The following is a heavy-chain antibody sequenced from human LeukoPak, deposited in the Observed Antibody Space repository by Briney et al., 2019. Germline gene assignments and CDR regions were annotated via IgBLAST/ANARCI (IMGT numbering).Heavy chain of an antibody. J-gene: IGHJ4*02. CDR2: IIPIFGTA. CDR3: ARDYYYDSSGLDY. D-gene: IGHD3-22*01. Sequence: SVKVSCKASGGTLSSYAISWVRPAPGQGIGWMGRIIPIFGTANYAQKFQGRVTITTDESTSTAYMQLSSLRSDETAVYYCARDYYYDSSGLDYWGQGTLVTVSS. CDR1: GGTLSSYA. V-gene: IGHV1-69*05.